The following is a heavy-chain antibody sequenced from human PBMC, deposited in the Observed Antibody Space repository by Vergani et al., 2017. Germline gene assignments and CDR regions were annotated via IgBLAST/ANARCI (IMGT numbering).Heavy chain of an antibody. D-gene: IGHD3-22*01. CDR2: ISPDGFST. CDR3: ARVRYYYDSSGYRGRWSGFDY. CDR1: GYTFTAYY. Sequence: QVQLVQSGAEVGKPGASVKISCKASGYTFTAYYIHWVRQAPEQGLEWVGVISPDGFSTFYAQKFQGRVTITRDTSTSTVYVEVTSLRSDDTAVYYCARVRYYYDSSGYRGRWSGFDYWGQGTLVTVSS. V-gene: IGHV1-46*01. J-gene: IGHJ4*02.